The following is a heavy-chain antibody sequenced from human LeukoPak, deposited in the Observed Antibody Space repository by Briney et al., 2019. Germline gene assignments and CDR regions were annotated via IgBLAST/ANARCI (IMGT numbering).Heavy chain of an antibody. CDR2: ISSSGSYT. Sequence: GGSLRLSCAASGFTFSSYSMTWVRQAPGRGLEWVSSISSSGSYTYYTDSVKGRFTISRDNAKNSLYLQMNSLRAEDTAVYYCARRDGYSFDYWGQGTLVTVSS. CDR1: GFTFSSYS. V-gene: IGHV3-21*01. D-gene: IGHD5-24*01. J-gene: IGHJ4*02. CDR3: ARRDGYSFDY.